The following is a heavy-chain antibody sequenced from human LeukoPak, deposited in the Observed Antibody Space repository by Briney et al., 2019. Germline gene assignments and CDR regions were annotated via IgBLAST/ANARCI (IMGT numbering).Heavy chain of an antibody. CDR3: ARDRVNTAIVVVPAAQHDAFDI. CDR2: IYHSGST. Sequence: SETLSLTCTVSGYSISSGYYWGWIRPPPGKGLEWIGSIYHSGSTYYNPSLKSRVTISVDTSKNQFSLKLSSVTAADTAVYYCARDRVNTAIVVVPAAQHDAFDIWGQGTMVTVSS. V-gene: IGHV4-38-2*02. D-gene: IGHD2-2*01. CDR1: GYSISSGYY. J-gene: IGHJ3*02.